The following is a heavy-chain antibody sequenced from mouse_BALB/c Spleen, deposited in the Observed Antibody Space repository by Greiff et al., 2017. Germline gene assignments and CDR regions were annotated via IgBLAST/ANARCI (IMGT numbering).Heavy chain of an antibody. V-gene: IGHV14-1*02. Sequence: EVQLQQSGAELVRPGALVKLSCKASGFNTKDYYMHWVKQRPEQGLEWIGWIDPENGNTKYDPKFQGKASITADTSSNTAYLQLSSLTSEDTAVYYCARLWGGFAYWGQGTLVTVSA. J-gene: IGHJ3*01. CDR3: ARLWGGFAY. CDR1: GFNTKDYY. CDR2: IDPENGNT.